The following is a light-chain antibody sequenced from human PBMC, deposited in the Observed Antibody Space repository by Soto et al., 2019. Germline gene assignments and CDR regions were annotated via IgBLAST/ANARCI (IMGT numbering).Light chain of an antibody. CDR1: QSVSSD. CDR3: QQSNNLPLT. Sequence: EIVLTQSPATLSVSPGERATLSCRASQSVSSDLAWFQQKPGQAPRLLIYGASTRATGIPARFSGSGSGTDFTLTISSLQFEDFSIYYFQQSNNLPLTFGLGPKVDFK. CDR2: GAS. V-gene: IGKV3-15*01. J-gene: IGKJ4*01.